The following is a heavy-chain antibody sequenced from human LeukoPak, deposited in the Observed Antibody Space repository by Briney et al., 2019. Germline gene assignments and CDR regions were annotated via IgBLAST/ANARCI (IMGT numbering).Heavy chain of an antibody. CDR3: AKGVSSIAARPIDY. V-gene: IGHV3-23*01. J-gene: IGHJ4*02. CDR2: ISGSGGST. CDR1: GFTFSSYA. Sequence: GGSPRLSCAASGFTFSSYATSWVRQAPGKGLEWVSAISGSGGSTYYADSVKGRFTISRDNSKNTLYLQMNSLRAEDTAVYYCAKGVSSIAARPIDYWGQGTLVTVSS. D-gene: IGHD6-6*01.